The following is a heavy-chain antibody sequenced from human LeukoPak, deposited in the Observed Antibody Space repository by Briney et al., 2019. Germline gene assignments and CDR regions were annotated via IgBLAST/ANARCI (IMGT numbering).Heavy chain of an antibody. CDR1: GFTFSSYS. J-gene: IGHJ4*02. CDR3: ARDFGSGSYWSPEDY. CDR2: ISSSSSTI. D-gene: IGHD3-10*01. Sequence: GGSLRLSCAASGFTFSSYSMNWVRQAPGKGLEWVSYISSSSSTIYYADSVKGRFTISRDNAKNSLYLQMNSLRAEDTAVYYCARDFGSGSYWSPEDYWGQGTLVTVSS. V-gene: IGHV3-48*01.